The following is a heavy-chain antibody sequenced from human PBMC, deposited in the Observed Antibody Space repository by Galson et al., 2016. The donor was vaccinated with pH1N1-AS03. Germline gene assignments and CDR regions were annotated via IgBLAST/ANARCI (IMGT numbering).Heavy chain of an antibody. Sequence: SLRLSCAASGFTFHDYAIHWVRQAPGKGLEWVAGISWNSGSIGYADSVKGRFTISRDNAKNSLFLQMNSLRAEDTAFYYCARWDGIAEAGAGFDFWGQGTLVTVSS. CDR1: GFTFHDYA. CDR2: ISWNSGSI. D-gene: IGHD6-19*01. CDR3: ARWDGIAEAGAGFDF. J-gene: IGHJ4*02. V-gene: IGHV3-9*01.